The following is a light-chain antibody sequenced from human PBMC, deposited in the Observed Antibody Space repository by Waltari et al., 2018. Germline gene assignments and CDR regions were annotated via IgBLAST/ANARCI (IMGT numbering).Light chain of an antibody. V-gene: IGKV3-15*01. CDR1: QNVFGD. CDR2: GVS. J-gene: IGKJ2*01. Sequence: DIVMTQSPATLSVSPGERASLSCRASQNVFGDLAWYQMKIGRAPRLLVFGVSTRATVVPAMFIGSGSVTEFTLTISSLLSEDSAVYYCQQYTSWPRTFGQWTKLEI. CDR3: QQYTSWPRT.